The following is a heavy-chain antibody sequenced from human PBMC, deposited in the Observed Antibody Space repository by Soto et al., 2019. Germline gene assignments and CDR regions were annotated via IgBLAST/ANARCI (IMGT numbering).Heavy chain of an antibody. Sequence: GGSLRLSCAASGFTFSSYAMSWVRQAPGKGLEWVSAISGSGGSTYYAGSVKGRFTISRDNARNTLYLQMNSLRAEDTALYFCARGYSSRPYPFPNFDYWGQGTLVTVSS. D-gene: IGHD6-13*01. J-gene: IGHJ4*02. CDR1: GFTFSSYA. CDR3: ARGYSSRPYPFPNFDY. V-gene: IGHV3-23*01. CDR2: ISGSGGST.